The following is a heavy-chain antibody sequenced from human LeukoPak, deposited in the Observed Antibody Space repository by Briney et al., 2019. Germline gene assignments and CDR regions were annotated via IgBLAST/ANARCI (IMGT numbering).Heavy chain of an antibody. V-gene: IGHV3-11*04. CDR3: ARDRDTAMVQPEDDY. J-gene: IGHJ4*02. Sequence: AGSLRLSCAASGFTFSDYYMSWIRQAPGKGLEWVSYISSSGSTIYYADSVKGRFTISRDNAKNSLYLQMNSLRAEDTAVYYCARDRDTAMVQPEDDYWGQGTLVTVSS. CDR2: ISSSGSTI. D-gene: IGHD5-18*01. CDR1: GFTFSDYY.